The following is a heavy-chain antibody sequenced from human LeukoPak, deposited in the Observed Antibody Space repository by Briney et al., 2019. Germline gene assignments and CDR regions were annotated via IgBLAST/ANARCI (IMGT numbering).Heavy chain of an antibody. D-gene: IGHD2-2*01. CDR3: ARDRRCGTSCFGGSYFDY. V-gene: IGHV4-30-4*08. CDR2: IYYSGST. Sequence: SETLSLTCTVSGGSISSGDYYWSWIRQPPGKGLEWIGYIYYSGSTYYNPSLKSRVTISVDTSKNQFSLKLSSVTAADTAVYYCARDRRCGTSCFGGSYFDYWGQGTLVTVSS. J-gene: IGHJ4*02. CDR1: GGSISSGDYY.